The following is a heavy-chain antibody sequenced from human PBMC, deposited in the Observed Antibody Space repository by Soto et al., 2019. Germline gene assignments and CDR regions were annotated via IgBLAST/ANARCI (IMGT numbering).Heavy chain of an antibody. D-gene: IGHD3-3*01. CDR2: IWYDGSNK. Sequence: LRLSCAASGFTFSSYGMHWVRQAPGKGLEWVAVIWYDGSNKYYADSVKGRFTISRDNSKNTLYLQMNGLRAEDTAVYYCARGQSSYYDFWSGYAPGFDYWGQGTLVTVSS. CDR3: ARGQSSYYDFWSGYAPGFDY. V-gene: IGHV3-33*01. J-gene: IGHJ4*02. CDR1: GFTFSSYG.